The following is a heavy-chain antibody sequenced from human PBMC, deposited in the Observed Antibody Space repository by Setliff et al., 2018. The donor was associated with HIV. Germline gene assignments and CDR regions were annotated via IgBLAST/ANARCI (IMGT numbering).Heavy chain of an antibody. J-gene: IGHJ4*02. CDR1: GYSISSGYY. CDR2: IYQTGVT. V-gene: IGHV4-38-2*01. CDR3: ARGTFSGPDY. Sequence: SETLSLTCAVSGYSISSGYYWGWIRQPPGKGLEWIGSIYQTGVTYYNPSLKSRVTISLDTSKNQFSLKVSSVTAADTAVYYCARGTFSGPDYWGQGTLVTVSS. D-gene: IGHD1-26*01.